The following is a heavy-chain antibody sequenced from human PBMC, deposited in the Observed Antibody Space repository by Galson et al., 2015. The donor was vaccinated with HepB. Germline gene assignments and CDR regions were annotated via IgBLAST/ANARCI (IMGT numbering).Heavy chain of an antibody. Sequence: SLRLSCAASGFTFSSYAMSWVRQAPGKGLEWVSAISGSGGSTYYADSVKGRFTISRDNSKNTLYLQMNSLRAEDTAVYYCAKGRGEWELLLDYWGQGTLVTVSS. CDR1: GFTFSSYA. V-gene: IGHV3-23*01. D-gene: IGHD1-26*01. CDR3: AKGRGEWELLLDY. J-gene: IGHJ4*02. CDR2: ISGSGGST.